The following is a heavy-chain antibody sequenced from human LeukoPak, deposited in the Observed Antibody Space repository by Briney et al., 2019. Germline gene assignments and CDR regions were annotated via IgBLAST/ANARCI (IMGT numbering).Heavy chain of an antibody. V-gene: IGHV3-66*01. J-gene: IGHJ3*02. Sequence: SGRSLRLSCAASGFTFNSYGMFWVRQAPGKGLEWVSVIYSGDTTFYADSVRGKFTISRDNSKNTLYLQMNSLRAEDTAVYYCAAPSGVYYGSEVAAFDIWGQGTMVTVSS. D-gene: IGHD3-10*01. CDR1: GFTFNSYG. CDR3: AAPSGVYYGSEVAAFDI. CDR2: IYSGDTT.